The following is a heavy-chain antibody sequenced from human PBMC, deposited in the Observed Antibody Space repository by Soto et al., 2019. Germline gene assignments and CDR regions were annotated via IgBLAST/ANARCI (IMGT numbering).Heavy chain of an antibody. CDR1: GFTFSSFG. D-gene: IGHD5-12*01. J-gene: IGHJ6*02. CDR3: AKNTVGLSRYYYYGMDV. Sequence: GSLRLSCAASGFTFSSFGIHWVRQAPGKGLEWVAVMAYDGSNEYYAASVRGRFTISRDNSKSTVYLQMNSLRPEDTAVYYCAKNTVGLSRYYYYGMDVWGQGTTVTVSS. V-gene: IGHV3-30*18. CDR2: MAYDGSNE.